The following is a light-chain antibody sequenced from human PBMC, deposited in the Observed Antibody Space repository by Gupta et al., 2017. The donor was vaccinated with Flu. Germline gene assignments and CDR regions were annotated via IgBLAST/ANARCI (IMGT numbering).Light chain of an antibody. CDR2: KAS. CDR3: QQYNSYLYS. V-gene: IGKV1-5*03. J-gene: IGKJ2*03. Sequence: DIQMTPSPSTLSASVGDRVTITCRASQSISSWLAWYQQKPGKAPKLRIYKASSLESGVPSRFSGSGSGTEFTLTISSLQPDDFATYDGQQYNSYLYSFGQGTKLEIK. CDR1: QSISSW.